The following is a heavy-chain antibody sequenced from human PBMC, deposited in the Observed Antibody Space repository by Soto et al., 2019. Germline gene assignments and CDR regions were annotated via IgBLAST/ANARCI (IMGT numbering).Heavy chain of an antibody. Sequence: EVQLVESGGGLVQPGGSLRLSCAASGFTFSSYSMNWVRQAPGKGLEWVSYISSSSSTIYYAVSVKGRFTISRDNAKNSMYLQMNSLRAEYTAVYYCASLRGRYYDILTGYDPDAFDIWGQGTMVTVSS. CDR1: GFTFSSYS. V-gene: IGHV3-48*01. D-gene: IGHD3-9*01. CDR2: ISSSSSTI. J-gene: IGHJ3*02. CDR3: ASLRGRYYDILTGYDPDAFDI.